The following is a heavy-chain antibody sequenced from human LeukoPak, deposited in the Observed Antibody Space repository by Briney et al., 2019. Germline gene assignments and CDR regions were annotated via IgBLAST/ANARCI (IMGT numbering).Heavy chain of an antibody. V-gene: IGHV3-64D*09. CDR2: ISSNGGST. CDR1: GFTFSSYA. D-gene: IGHD2-21*01. Sequence: GGSLRLSCSASGFTFSSYAMHWVRQAPGKGLEYVSAISSNGGSTYYADSVKGRFTISRDNSKNTLDLQMSSPRAEDTAVYYCVKVVVGVGDFDSWGQGTLVTVSS. CDR3: VKVVVGVGDFDS. J-gene: IGHJ4*02.